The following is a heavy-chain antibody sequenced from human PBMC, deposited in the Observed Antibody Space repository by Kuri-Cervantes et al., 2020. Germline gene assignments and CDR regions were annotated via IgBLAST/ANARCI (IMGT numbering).Heavy chain of an antibody. Sequence: ASVKVSCKASGYTFTSYAMHWVRQAPGQRLEWMGWINAGNGNTKYSQKFQGRVTITADESTSTAYMELSSLRSEDTAVYYCARASPVDTAMVGFDYWGQGTLVTVSS. J-gene: IGHJ4*02. CDR3: ARASPVDTAMVGFDY. CDR2: INAGNGNT. D-gene: IGHD5-18*01. CDR1: GYTFTSYA. V-gene: IGHV1-3*01.